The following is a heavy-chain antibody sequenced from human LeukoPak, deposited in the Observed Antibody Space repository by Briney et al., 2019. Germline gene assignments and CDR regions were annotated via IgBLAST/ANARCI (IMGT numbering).Heavy chain of an antibody. V-gene: IGHV3-48*02. CDR1: GFTFSGYS. J-gene: IGHJ3*02. CDR2: ISSTSSII. CDR3: MRESSYAFNI. Sequence: PGGSLRLSCGASGFTFSGYSMNWVRQAPGKGLEWVSYISSTSSIISYVDSVRGRFTISRDNAKNSLYLQMNSLRDEDTAVYYCMRESSYAFNIWGQGTMVTVSS.